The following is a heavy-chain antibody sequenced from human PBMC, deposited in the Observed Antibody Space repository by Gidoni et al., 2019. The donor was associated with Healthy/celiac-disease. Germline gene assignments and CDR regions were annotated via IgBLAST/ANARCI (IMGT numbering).Heavy chain of an antibody. D-gene: IGHD6-13*01. J-gene: IGHJ3*02. CDR1: GGSFSGYY. CDR3: ARLAAADDVFDI. CDR2: INHSGST. Sequence: QVQLQQWGAGLLTPSETLSLTCAVYGGSFSGYYWSWIRQPPGKGLEWIGEINHSGSTNYNPSLKSRVTISVDTSKNQFSLKLSSVTAADTAVYYCARLAAADDVFDIWGQGTMVTVSS. V-gene: IGHV4-34*01.